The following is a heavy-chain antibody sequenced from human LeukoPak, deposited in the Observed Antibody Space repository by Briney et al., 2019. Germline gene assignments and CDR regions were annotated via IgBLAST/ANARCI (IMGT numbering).Heavy chain of an antibody. V-gene: IGHV4-34*01. CDR3: VRQGTNSGYYLLDY. CDR1: GAALSEYY. CDR2: VAHKGPTVYSPTLNR. J-gene: IGHJ4*02. D-gene: IGHD3-22*01. Sequence: SETLSLTCAVYGAALSEYYWSWIRQSPGKGLEWIGEVAHKGPTVYSPTLNRKYNPSFKSRVTMSVDPSKNQFSLKLTSVTVADTAAYYCVRQGTNSGYYLLDYWGQGHLVIVSS.